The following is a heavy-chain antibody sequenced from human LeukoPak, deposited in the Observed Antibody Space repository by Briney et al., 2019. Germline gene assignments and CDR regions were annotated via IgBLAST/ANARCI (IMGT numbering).Heavy chain of an antibody. CDR3: ARHGWFGELSPLYYYYGMDV. CDR1: GYSFTSYW. J-gene: IGHJ6*02. D-gene: IGHD3-10*01. CDR2: IYPGDSDT. V-gene: IGHV5-51*01. Sequence: KDGESLKISCKGSGYSFTSYWIGWVRPMPGKGLEWMGIIYPGDSDTRYSPFFQGQVTISADKSISTAYLQWSRLKASDTAMYYCARHGWFGELSPLYYYYGMDVWGQGTTVTVSS.